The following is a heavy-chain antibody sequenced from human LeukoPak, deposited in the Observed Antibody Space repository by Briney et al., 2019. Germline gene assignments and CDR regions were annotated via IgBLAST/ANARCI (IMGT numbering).Heavy chain of an antibody. D-gene: IGHD6-19*01. CDR2: ISSSSSYI. CDR1: GFTFSSYS. J-gene: IGHJ4*02. Sequence: GGSLRLSCAASGFTFSSYSMNWVRQAPGKGLEWVSSISSSSSYIYYADSVKGRFTISRDNAKNLLYLQMNSLRAEDTAVYYCARDPGYSSGWYYFDYWGQGTLVTVSS. V-gene: IGHV3-21*01. CDR3: ARDPGYSSGWYYFDY.